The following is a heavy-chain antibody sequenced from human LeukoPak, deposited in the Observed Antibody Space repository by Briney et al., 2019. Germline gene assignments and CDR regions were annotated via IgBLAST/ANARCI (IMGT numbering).Heavy chain of an antibody. V-gene: IGHV4-59*08. Sequence: PSETLSLTCSVSGGTISRDYWSWIRQPPGKGLEWIGCIYYSGSTNYNPSLKSRVTISVDTSKNQFSLKLSSVTAADTAVYYCARLLNWFDPWGQGTLVTVSS. CDR1: GGTISRDY. CDR3: ARLLNWFDP. J-gene: IGHJ5*02. CDR2: IYYSGST.